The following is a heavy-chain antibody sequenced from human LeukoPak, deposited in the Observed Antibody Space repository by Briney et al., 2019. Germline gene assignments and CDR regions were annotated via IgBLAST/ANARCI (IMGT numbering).Heavy chain of an antibody. CDR3: ARGAVAGPYYFDY. CDR2: INAGNGNT. Sequence: GASVKVSCKASGYTFTNYAMHWVRQAPGQRLEWMGWINAGNGNTKYSQKFQGRVTITRDTSASTAYMELSSLRSEDTAVYYCARGAVAGPYYFDYWGQGTLVTVSS. CDR1: GYTFTNYA. V-gene: IGHV1-3*01. J-gene: IGHJ4*02. D-gene: IGHD6-19*01.